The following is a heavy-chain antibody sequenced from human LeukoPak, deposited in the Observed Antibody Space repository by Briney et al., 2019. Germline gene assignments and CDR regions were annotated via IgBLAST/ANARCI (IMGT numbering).Heavy chain of an antibody. CDR2: IYPGDSDT. D-gene: IGHD1-1*01. J-gene: IGHJ4*02. CDR1: GYSFTYYW. Sequence: KVGESLKISCKGSGYSFTYYWIGWVRQMPGKGLEWMGIIYPGDSDTRCRPSFQGQVTISVDKSISTAYLQWSSLKASDTAMYYCARQDGNSKYYFDYWGQGTLVTVSS. V-gene: IGHV5-51*01. CDR3: ARQDGNSKYYFDY.